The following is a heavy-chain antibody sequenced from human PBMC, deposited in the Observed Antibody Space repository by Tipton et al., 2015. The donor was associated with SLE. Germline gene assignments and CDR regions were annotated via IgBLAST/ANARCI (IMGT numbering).Heavy chain of an antibody. D-gene: IGHD1-1*01. V-gene: IGHV4-61*02. J-gene: IGHJ4*02. CDR2: IYPSGGT. CDR3: ARSMLEPTRRYFDY. Sequence: GLVKPSETLSLTCTVSGASISSGTYFWSWIRQPAGKGLEWIGRIYPSGGTNYNPSLKSRVTISLDTSQNQFSLKLSSVTAADTAVYYCARSMLEPTRRYFDYWGQGILVTVSS. CDR1: GASISSGTYF.